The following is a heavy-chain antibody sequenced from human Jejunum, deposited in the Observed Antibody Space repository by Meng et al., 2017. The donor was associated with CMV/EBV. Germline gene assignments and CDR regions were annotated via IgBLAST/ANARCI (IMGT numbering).Heavy chain of an antibody. CDR3: ARVFSIKGHVVVVTAIGLDA. CDR1: GYS. CDR2: ISSTSDYI. J-gene: IGHJ5*02. Sequence: GYSMNWVRQGHGKGLEWVSSISSTSDYIYYGDSVKGRFTISRDNAQNSLYLQMNSLRVEDTAVYYCARVFSIKGHVVVVTAIGLDAWGQGTLVTVSS. D-gene: IGHD2-21*02. V-gene: IGHV3-21*01.